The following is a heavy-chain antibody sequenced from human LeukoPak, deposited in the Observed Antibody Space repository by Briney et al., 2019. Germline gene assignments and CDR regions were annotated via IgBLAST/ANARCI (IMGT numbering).Heavy chain of an antibody. Sequence: ASVKVSCKASGYSFTNYFMHWVRQAPGQGLEWMGWINPNSGDTKYAQKFQGRVTVTRDTSTSTAHMEVSRLRSDDTAVYYCARANFLYCSSSTCLFDYWGQGTLVTVSS. V-gene: IGHV1-2*02. CDR1: GYSFTNYF. CDR3: ARANFLYCSSSTCLFDY. J-gene: IGHJ4*02. CDR2: INPNSGDT. D-gene: IGHD2-2*01.